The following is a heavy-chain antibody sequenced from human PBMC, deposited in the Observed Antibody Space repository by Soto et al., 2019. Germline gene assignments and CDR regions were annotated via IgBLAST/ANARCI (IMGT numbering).Heavy chain of an antibody. CDR2: IWYDGSNK. D-gene: IGHD3-22*01. Sequence: GGSLRLSCAASGFTFSSYGMHWVRQAPGKGLEWVAVIWYDGSNKYYADSVKGRFTISRDNSKNTLYLQMNSLRAEDTAVYYCARDWKGRYDSSGPRDYWGQGTLVTVSS. CDR3: ARDWKGRYDSSGPRDY. V-gene: IGHV3-33*01. CDR1: GFTFSSYG. J-gene: IGHJ4*02.